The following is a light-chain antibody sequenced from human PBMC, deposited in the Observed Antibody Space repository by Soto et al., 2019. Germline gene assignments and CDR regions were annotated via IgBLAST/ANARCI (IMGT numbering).Light chain of an antibody. J-gene: IGLJ3*02. CDR3: CSYAGHSAHWV. Sequence: QSALTQPASVSGSPGQSITISCTGTSSDIGSYNLVSWYQRHPGRAPKLMVYEGSRRPSGVCNRFSGSKSGNTASLTISGLQAEDEADYFCCSYAGHSAHWVFGGGTKLTVL. CDR1: SSDIGSYNL. CDR2: EGS. V-gene: IGLV2-23*01.